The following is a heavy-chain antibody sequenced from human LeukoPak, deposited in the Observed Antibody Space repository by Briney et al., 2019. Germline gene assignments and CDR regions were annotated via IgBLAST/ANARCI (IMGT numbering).Heavy chain of an antibody. V-gene: IGHV6-1*01. CDR2: TYYRSKWYN. CDR3: AREMEVVTASGGYFDY. Sequence: SQTLSLTCAISGDSVSSNSAAWNWIRQSPSRGLEWLGRTYYRSKWYNDYAVSVKSRITINPDTSKNQFSLQLNSVTPEDTAVYYCAREMEVVTASGGYFDYWGQGTLVTVSS. J-gene: IGHJ4*02. D-gene: IGHD2-21*02. CDR1: GDSVSSNSAA.